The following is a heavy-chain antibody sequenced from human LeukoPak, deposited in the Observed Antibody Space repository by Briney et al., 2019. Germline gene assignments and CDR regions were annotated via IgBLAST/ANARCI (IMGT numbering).Heavy chain of an antibody. Sequence: TGRSLRLSCAASGFTFSSYGMHWVRQAPGKGLEWVALTWYDGSNKSYGDSVKGRFTIPRDNSKNTLYLQMSSLRAEDTAVYYCARDQSLLYFDYWGQGTLVTVSS. J-gene: IGHJ4*02. D-gene: IGHD2-15*01. V-gene: IGHV3-33*01. CDR2: TWYDGSNK. CDR1: GFTFSSYG. CDR3: ARDQSLLYFDY.